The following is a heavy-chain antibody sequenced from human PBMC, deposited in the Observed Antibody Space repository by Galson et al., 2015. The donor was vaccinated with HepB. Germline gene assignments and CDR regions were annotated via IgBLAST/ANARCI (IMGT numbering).Heavy chain of an antibody. J-gene: IGHJ4*02. CDR1: GFTFSSHG. CDR2: IWYDGSNK. V-gene: IGHV3-33*01. D-gene: IGHD4-17*01. CDR3: ARDYGDYVGNDY. Sequence: SLRLSCAASGFTFSSHGMHWVRQAPGKGLEWVAVIWYDGSNKYYADSVKGRFTFSRDSSKNTLYLQMNSLRAEDTAVYYCARDYGDYVGNDYWGQGTLVTVSS.